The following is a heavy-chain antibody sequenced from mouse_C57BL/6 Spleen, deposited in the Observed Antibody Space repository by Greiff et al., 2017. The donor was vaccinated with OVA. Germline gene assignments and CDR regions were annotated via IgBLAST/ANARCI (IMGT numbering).Heavy chain of an antibody. V-gene: IGHV1-82*01. CDR3: ARRGDYYGSSYYFDY. CDR2: IYPGDGDT. D-gene: IGHD1-1*01. CDR1: GYAFSSSW. J-gene: IGHJ2*01. Sequence: VQLQQSGPELVKPGASVKISCKASGYAFSSSWMNWVKQRPGKGLEWIGRIYPGDGDTNYNGKFKGKATLTADKSPSTAYMQLSSLTSEDSAVYFCARRGDYYGSSYYFDYWGQGTTLTVSS.